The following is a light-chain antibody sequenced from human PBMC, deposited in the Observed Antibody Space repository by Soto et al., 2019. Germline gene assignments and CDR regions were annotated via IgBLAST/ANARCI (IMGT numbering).Light chain of an antibody. CDR1: QSISSW. CDR3: QQYNSYSTWT. CDR2: DAS. Sequence: DIQMTQSPSTLSASVGDRVTITCRASQSISSWFAWYQQKPGKAPKLLIYDASSLESGVPSRFSGSGSGTEFTLTISSLQPDDFATYYCQQYNSYSTWTFGQGPRWKSN. V-gene: IGKV1-5*01. J-gene: IGKJ1*01.